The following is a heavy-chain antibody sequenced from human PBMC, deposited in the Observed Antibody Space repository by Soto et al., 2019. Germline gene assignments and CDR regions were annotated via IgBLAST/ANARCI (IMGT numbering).Heavy chain of an antibody. Sequence: QVQLVQSGAEVKKPGASVKVSCKASGYTFTDYYLHWVRQAPGQGLEWMGWMSPDSGGTNYAQNFHGRVTTPRETAVSTASMELSSLTSDDAAVYYCARGSLDILAVFDYWGQGPLVTVSS. D-gene: IGHD3-9*01. V-gene: IGHV1-2*02. CDR1: GYTFTDYY. J-gene: IGHJ4*02. CDR2: MSPDSGGT. CDR3: ARGSLDILAVFDY.